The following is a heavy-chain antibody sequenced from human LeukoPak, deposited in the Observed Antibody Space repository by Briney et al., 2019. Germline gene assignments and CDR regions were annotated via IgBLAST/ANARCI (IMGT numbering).Heavy chain of an antibody. CDR3: ARGFRRRPYYFDY. J-gene: IGHJ4*02. V-gene: IGHV4-61*02. CDR1: GGSISSGSYY. Sequence: SETLSLTCTVSGGSISSGSYYWSWIRQPAGKGLEWIGRIYTSGSTNYNPSLKSRVTISVDTSKNQFSLKLSSVTAADTAVYYCARGFRRRPYYFDYWGQGTLVTVSS. CDR2: IYTSGST.